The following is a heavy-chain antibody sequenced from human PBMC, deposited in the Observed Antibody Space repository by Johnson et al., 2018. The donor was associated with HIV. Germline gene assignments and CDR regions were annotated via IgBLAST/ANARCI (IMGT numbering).Heavy chain of an antibody. CDR1: GFTVSSNY. CDR2: IYSGGST. V-gene: IGHV3-66*01. D-gene: IGHD1-26*01. J-gene: IGHJ3*02. CDR3: ARGLRVGAIDAFDI. Sequence: MQLVESGGGLVQPGGSLRLSCAAAGFTVSSNYMSWVRQAPGKGLEWVSVIYSGGSTYYADSVKGRFTISRDNSKNTLYLQMNSLRAEDTAVYYCARGLRVGAIDAFDIWGQGTTVTVSS.